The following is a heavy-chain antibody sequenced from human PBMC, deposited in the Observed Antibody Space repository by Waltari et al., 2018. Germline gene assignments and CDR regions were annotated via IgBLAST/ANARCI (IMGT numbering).Heavy chain of an antibody. D-gene: IGHD1-26*01. CDR1: GGSISSSNW. V-gene: IGHV4-4*02. J-gene: IGHJ4*02. CDR3: AKNCDSRSCFDY. CDR2: ISHSGSA. Sequence: QVQLQESGPGLVKPSGTLSLTCAVSGGSISSSNWWSWVRQPPGKGLEWIGEISHSGSANDNPSLKSRLTISIDKSKNQFSLKLSSVTAADTAVYYCAKNCDSRSCFDYWGQGTLVTVSS.